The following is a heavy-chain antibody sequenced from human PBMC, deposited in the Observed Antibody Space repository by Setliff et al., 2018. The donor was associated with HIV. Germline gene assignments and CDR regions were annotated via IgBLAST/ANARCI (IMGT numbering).Heavy chain of an antibody. Sequence: SETLSLTCTVSGGSISSYYWSWIRQPPGKGLEWIGYIYTSGSTNYNPSLKSRVTISVDTSKNQFSLKLSSVTAADTAVYYCARSWYQLLLGAFDIWGQGTMVTVTS. D-gene: IGHD2-2*01. V-gene: IGHV4-4*08. CDR3: ARSWYQLLLGAFDI. CDR1: GGSISSYY. CDR2: IYTSGST. J-gene: IGHJ3*02.